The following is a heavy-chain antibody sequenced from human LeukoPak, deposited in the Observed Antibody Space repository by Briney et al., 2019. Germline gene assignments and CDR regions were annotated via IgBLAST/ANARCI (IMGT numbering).Heavy chain of an antibody. CDR3: AKAGYSYGYMVDYFDY. D-gene: IGHD5-18*01. CDR2: ISSSSSYI. J-gene: IGHJ4*02. Sequence: GGSLRLSCAASGFTFSSYSMNWVRQAPGKGLEWVSSISSSSSYIYYADSVKGRFTISRDNAKNSLYLQMNSLRAEDTAVYYCAKAGYSYGYMVDYFDYWGQGTLVTVSS. V-gene: IGHV3-21*01. CDR1: GFTFSSYS.